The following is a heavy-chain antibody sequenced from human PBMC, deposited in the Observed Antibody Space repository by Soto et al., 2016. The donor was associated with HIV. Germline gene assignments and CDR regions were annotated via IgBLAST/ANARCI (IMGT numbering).Heavy chain of an antibody. Sequence: EVQLLESGGGLVQPGGSLRLSCAASGFTFSNYAMSWVRQAPGKGLEWVSSISGSGGSTYYADSVKGRFTISRDNSKNTLYLQMNSLRAEDTAVYYCANSYYGDYSYFQHWGQGTLVTVSS. CDR3: ANSYYGDYSYFQH. D-gene: IGHD4-17*01. CDR2: ISGSGGST. V-gene: IGHV3-23*01. J-gene: IGHJ1*01. CDR1: GFTFSNYA.